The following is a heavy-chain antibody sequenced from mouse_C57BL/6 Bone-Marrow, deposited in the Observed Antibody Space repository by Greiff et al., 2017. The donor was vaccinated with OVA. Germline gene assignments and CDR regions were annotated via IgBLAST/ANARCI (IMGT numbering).Heavy chain of an antibody. CDR3: ARSTYVYDWFAY. Sequence: VQLQQSGPELVKPGASVKISCKASGYSFTGYYMNWVKQSPEKGLEWIGEINPGTGGTNYNQKFKAKATLTVDKSSSTAYMQLKILTSEDSAVYFCARSTYVYDWFAYWSQGTLVTVSA. CDR1: GYSFTGYY. J-gene: IGHJ3*01. CDR2: INPGTGGT. V-gene: IGHV1-42*01. D-gene: IGHD2-14*01.